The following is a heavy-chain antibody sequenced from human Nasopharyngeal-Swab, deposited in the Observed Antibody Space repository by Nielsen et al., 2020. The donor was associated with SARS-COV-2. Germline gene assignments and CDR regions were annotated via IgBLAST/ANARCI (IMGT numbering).Heavy chain of an antibody. Sequence: GSLRLSCAASGFTFSSFIMSWVRQAPGKGLERVSGIAADGGGTFYADSVKGRFTISRDNSKNTLYLQMNSLRDEDTARYYCAKDGSGKFWDYWGQGSLVTVSS. CDR1: GFTFSSFI. D-gene: IGHD3-10*01. J-gene: IGHJ4*02. CDR2: IAADGGGT. CDR3: AKDGSGKFWDY. V-gene: IGHV3-23*01.